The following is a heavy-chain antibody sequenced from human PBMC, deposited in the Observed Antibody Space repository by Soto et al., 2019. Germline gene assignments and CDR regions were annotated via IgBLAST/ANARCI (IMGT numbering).Heavy chain of an antibody. J-gene: IGHJ6*02. Sequence: QVQLVQSGAEVKKPGSSVKVSCKASGGTFSSYAISWVRQAPGQGLEWMGGIIPIFGTANYAQKFQGRVTITADESTSTAYRELSSLRSEDTAVYYCAGRIVGAMGGYYYGMDVWGQGTTVTVSS. V-gene: IGHV1-69*12. CDR1: GGTFSSYA. D-gene: IGHD1-26*01. CDR2: IIPIFGTA. CDR3: AGRIVGAMGGYYYGMDV.